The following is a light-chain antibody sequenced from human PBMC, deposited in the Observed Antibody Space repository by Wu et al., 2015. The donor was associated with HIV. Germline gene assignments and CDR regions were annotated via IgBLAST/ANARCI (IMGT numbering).Light chain of an antibody. V-gene: IGKV1-12*01. J-gene: IGKJ4*01. CDR2: AAS. CDR1: QDMSDW. Sequence: QLTQSPSSLSASVGDRVTITCRASQDMSDWLAWYQQKPGKAPKLLIYAASTLQSGVSSRFRGSGSGTDLTLIISSLQPEDFATYYCQQGKSFPLTFGGGTKVEIK. CDR3: QQGKSFPLT.